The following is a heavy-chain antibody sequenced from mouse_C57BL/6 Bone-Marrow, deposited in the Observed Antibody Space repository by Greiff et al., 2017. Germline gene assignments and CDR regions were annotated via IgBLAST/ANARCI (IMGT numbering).Heavy chain of an antibody. CDR2: IHPNSGST. CDR3: AREEGTVVDYWYFDV. Sequence: VQLQQSGAELVKPGASVKLSCKASGYTFTSYWMHWVKQRPGQGLEWIGMIHPNSGSTNYNEKFKSKATLTVDKSSSTAYMQLSSLTSEDSAVYYCAREEGTVVDYWYFDVWGTGTTVTVSS. D-gene: IGHD1-1*01. V-gene: IGHV1-64*01. J-gene: IGHJ1*03. CDR1: GYTFTSYW.